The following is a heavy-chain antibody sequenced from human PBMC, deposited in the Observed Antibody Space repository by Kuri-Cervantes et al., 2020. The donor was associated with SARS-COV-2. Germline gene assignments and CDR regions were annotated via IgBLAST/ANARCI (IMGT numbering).Heavy chain of an antibody. Sequence: GESLKISCAASGFTFSSYAMHRVRQAPGKGLEYVSAISSNGGSTYYADSVKGRFTISRDNSKNTLYLQMGSLRAEDMAVYYCARGKIGGTICLDVWGKGTTVTVSS. CDR1: GFTFSSYA. D-gene: IGHD3-3*01. J-gene: IGHJ6*04. CDR2: ISSNGGST. CDR3: ARGKIGGTICLDV. V-gene: IGHV3-64*02.